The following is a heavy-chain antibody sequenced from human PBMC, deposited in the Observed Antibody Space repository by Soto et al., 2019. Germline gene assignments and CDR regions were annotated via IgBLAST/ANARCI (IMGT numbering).Heavy chain of an antibody. CDR2: ISAYNGNT. D-gene: IGHD3-16*02. CDR1: GYTFTSYG. J-gene: IGHJ4*02. CDR3: ARDGSAAYYDYIWGSYRYFDY. Sequence: QVQLVQSGAEVKKPGASVKVSCKASGYTFTSYGISWVRQAPGQGLEWMGSISAYNGNTNYAQKLQGRVTMTTDTSTSTAYMELRSLRSDDTAVYYCARDGSAAYYDYIWGSYRYFDYWGQGTLVTVSS. V-gene: IGHV1-18*01.